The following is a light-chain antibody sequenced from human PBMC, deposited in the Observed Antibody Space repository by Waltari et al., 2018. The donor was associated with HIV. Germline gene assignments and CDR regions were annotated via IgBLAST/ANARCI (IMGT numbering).Light chain of an antibody. Sequence: PGQRITVSCSGTSSNIGAGYDVHWYQQLPGTAPQLPLYTNTSRPSGVPDRFSASKSDASASLAITGLQAADEGDYFCQSYDTSLSAWVFGGGTRLTVL. CDR1: SSNIGAGYD. V-gene: IGLV1-40*03. CDR3: QSYDTSLSAWV. J-gene: IGLJ2*01. CDR2: TNT.